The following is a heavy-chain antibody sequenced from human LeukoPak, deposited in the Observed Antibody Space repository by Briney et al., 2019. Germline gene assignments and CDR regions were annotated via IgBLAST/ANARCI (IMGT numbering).Heavy chain of an antibody. J-gene: IGHJ4*02. D-gene: IGHD6-19*01. CDR3: ARVFIAVAGFDY. CDR2: ISSSSSYI. CDR1: GFTFSSYS. V-gene: IGHV3-21*01. Sequence: GGSLRLSCAASGFTFSSYSMNWVRQAPGKGLEWVSSISSSSSYIYYADSVKGRFTISRDNAKNSLYLQMNSLRAEDTAVYYCARVFIAVAGFDYWGQGTLVTVSS.